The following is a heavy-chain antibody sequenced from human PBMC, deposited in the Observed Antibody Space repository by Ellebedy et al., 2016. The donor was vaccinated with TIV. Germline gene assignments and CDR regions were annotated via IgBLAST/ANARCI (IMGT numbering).Heavy chain of an antibody. CDR2: INPNSGGT. D-gene: IGHD1/OR15-1a*01. CDR3: ARGLEHKYYNYGMDV. J-gene: IGHJ6*02. Sequence: AASVKVSCKASGYTFTGYYMHWVRQAPGQGLEWMGWINPNSGGTNYAQKFQGWVTMTRDTSISTAYMELSRLRSDDTAVYYCARGLEHKYYNYGMDVWGQGTTVTVSS. CDR1: GYTFTGYY. V-gene: IGHV1-2*04.